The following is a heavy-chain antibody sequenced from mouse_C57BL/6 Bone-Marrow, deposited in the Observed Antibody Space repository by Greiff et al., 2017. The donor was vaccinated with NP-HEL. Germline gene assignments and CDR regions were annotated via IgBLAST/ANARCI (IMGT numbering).Heavy chain of an antibody. Sequence: EVKLVESGPGMVKPSQSLSLTCTVTGYSITSGYDWHWIRHFPGNKLEWMGYISYSGSTNYNPSLQSRISITHDTSKNHFFLKLNSVTTEDTATYYCARAMVSTGYYAMDYWGQGTSVTVSS. J-gene: IGHJ4*01. CDR2: ISYSGST. CDR3: ARAMVSTGYYAMDY. V-gene: IGHV3-1*01. CDR1: GYSITSGYD. D-gene: IGHD2-3*01.